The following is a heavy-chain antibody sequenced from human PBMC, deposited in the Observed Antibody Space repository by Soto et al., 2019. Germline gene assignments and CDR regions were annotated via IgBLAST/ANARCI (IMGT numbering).Heavy chain of an antibody. D-gene: IGHD1-1*01. CDR3: ARRYGGNLDY. CDR1: GGSISSYY. V-gene: IGHV4-59*08. J-gene: IGHJ4*02. CDR2: IYYSGST. Sequence: QVQLQESGPGLVKPSETLALTCTVSGGSISSYYWSWLRQHPGKGLEWIGYIYYSGSTNYNPSLKSRVTISVDTSKNQFSLKLSSATAADTAVYYCARRYGGNLDYWGQGTLVTVSS.